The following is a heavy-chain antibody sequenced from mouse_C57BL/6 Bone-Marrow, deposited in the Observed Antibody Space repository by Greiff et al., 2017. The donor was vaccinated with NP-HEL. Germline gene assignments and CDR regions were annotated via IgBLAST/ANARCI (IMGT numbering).Heavy chain of an antibody. Sequence: VQLQQSGPELVKPGASVKISCKASGYAFSSSWMNWVKQRPGKGLEWIGRLYPGDGDTNYNGKFKGKATLTADKSSSTAYMQLSSLTSEDSAVYFCARSFSPYYAMDYWGQGTSVTVSS. V-gene: IGHV1-82*01. J-gene: IGHJ4*01. CDR2: LYPGDGDT. CDR3: ARSFSPYYAMDY. CDR1: GYAFSSSW.